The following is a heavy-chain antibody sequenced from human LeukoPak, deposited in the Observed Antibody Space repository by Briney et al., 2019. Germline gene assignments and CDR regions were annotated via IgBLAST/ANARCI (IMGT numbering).Heavy chain of an antibody. CDR1: GFTFSSYW. J-gene: IGHJ4*02. CDR3: ARVDDYYGSSQPPPDY. Sequence: GGSLRLSCAASGFTFSSYWMSWVRQAPGKGLEWVANIKQDGSEKYYVDSVKGRFTISRDNAKNSLYLQMNSLRAEDTAVYYCARVDDYYGSSQPPPDYWGQGTLVTVSP. CDR2: IKQDGSEK. V-gene: IGHV3-7*01. D-gene: IGHD3-22*01.